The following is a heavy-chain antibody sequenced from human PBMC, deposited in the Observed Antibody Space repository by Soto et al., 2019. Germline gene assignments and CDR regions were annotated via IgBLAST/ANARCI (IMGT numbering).Heavy chain of an antibody. CDR1: GFTFSNAW. J-gene: IGHJ5*02. CDR3: TTDLGAPRRGHWFDP. Sequence: VQLVESGGGLIQPGGSLRLSCAASGFTFSNAWMNWVRQAPGKGLEWVGRIKSKTGGGTTDYAAPVKDRLTISRDDSKDILYLQMNSLKTEDTAVYYCTTDLGAPRRGHWFDPWGQGTLVTVSS. V-gene: IGHV3-15*07. D-gene: IGHD6-6*01. CDR2: IKSKTGGGTT.